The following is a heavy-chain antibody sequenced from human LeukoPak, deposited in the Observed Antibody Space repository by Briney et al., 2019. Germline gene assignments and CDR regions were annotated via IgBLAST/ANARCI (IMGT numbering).Heavy chain of an antibody. CDR1: GFTFSDYY. J-gene: IGHJ6*02. Sequence: GGSLRLSCAAPGFTFSDYYMSWIRQAPGKGLEWVSYISSSGSTIYYADSMKGRFTISRDNAKNSLYLQMNSLRAEDTAVYYCARDNSAYYYGMDVWGQGTTVTVSS. CDR3: ARDNSAYYYGMDV. CDR2: ISSSGSTI. V-gene: IGHV3-11*01. D-gene: IGHD4-23*01.